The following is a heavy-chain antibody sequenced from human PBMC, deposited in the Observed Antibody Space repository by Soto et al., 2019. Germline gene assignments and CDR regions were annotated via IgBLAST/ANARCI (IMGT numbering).Heavy chain of an antibody. CDR3: AKEVLDFWSGNNWFDP. V-gene: IGHV3-23*01. Sequence: GGSLRLSCAASGFTFSSYAMSWVRQAPGKGLEWVSAISGSGGSTYYADSVKGRFTISRDNSKNTLYLQMNSLRAEDTAVYYCAKEVLDFWSGNNWFDPWGQGTLVTVSS. CDR1: GFTFSSYA. CDR2: ISGSGGST. D-gene: IGHD3-3*01. J-gene: IGHJ5*02.